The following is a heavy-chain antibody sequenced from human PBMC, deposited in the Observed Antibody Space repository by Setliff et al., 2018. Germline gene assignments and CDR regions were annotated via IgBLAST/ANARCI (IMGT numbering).Heavy chain of an antibody. Sequence: GGSLRLSCAASGFTFSSYAMHWVRQAPGKGLEWVAVISYDGSNKYYADSVKGRFTISRDNSKNTLYLQMNSLRAEDTAVYYCAKDQASLLLWFGEFGYWGQGTLVTVSS. CDR2: ISYDGSNK. CDR1: GFTFSSYA. V-gene: IGHV3-30-3*01. D-gene: IGHD3-10*01. CDR3: AKDQASLLLWFGEFGY. J-gene: IGHJ4*02.